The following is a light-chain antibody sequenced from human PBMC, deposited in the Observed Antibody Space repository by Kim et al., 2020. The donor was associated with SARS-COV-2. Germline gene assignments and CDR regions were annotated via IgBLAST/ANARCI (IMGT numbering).Light chain of an antibody. V-gene: IGKV1-5*01. CDR1: RSVISR. J-gene: IGKJ1*01. CDR2: DTS. Sequence: AAVGEIVTTTCRVSRSVISRLGGYQQKPGKDATLLMFDTSDMEEGVVPRCSSGGSGTAYTITISSMQPDDFGTYYYQQYNNYPGTFGQGTKVDIK. CDR3: QQYNNYPGT.